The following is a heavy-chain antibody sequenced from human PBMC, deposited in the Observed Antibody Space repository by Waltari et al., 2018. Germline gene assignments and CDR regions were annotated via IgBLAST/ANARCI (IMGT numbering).Heavy chain of an antibody. Sequence: QVQLQESGPGLVKPSETLSLTCAVSGYSISSGYYWGWIRQPPGKGLEWIGSIYHSGSTDYNPSLKSRVTISVETSKNQFSLKLSSVTAADTAVYYCARHHLGAAAAGNWFDPWGQGTLVTVSS. V-gene: IGHV4-38-2*01. D-gene: IGHD6-13*01. CDR2: IYHSGST. CDR1: GYSISSGYY. CDR3: ARHHLGAAAAGNWFDP. J-gene: IGHJ5*02.